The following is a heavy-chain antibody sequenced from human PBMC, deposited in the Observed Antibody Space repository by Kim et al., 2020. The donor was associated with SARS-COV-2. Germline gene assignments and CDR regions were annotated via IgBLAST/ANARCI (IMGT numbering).Heavy chain of an antibody. V-gene: IGHV3-30*04. Sequence: GGSLRLFCAASGFTFSSYAMHWVRQAPGKGLEWVAVISYDGSNKYYADSVKGRFTISRDNSKNTLYLQMNSLRAEDTAVYYCARDLVVEAAAENPRFDYWGQGTLVTVSS. CDR3: ARDLVVEAAAENPRFDY. D-gene: IGHD6-13*01. CDR1: GFTFSSYA. J-gene: IGHJ4*02. CDR2: ISYDGSNK.